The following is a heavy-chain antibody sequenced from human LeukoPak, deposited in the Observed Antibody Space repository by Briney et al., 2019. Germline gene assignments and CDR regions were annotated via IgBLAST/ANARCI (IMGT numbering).Heavy chain of an antibody. CDR3: ATWETYYYDNSGYG. Sequence: ASVKVSCKVSGYTLTELSMHWVRQAPGKGLEWMGGFDPEDGETIYAQKFQGRVTMTEDTSTDTAYMELSSLRSEDTAVYYCATWETYYYDNSGYGWGQGTLVTVSS. V-gene: IGHV1-24*01. J-gene: IGHJ4*02. D-gene: IGHD3-22*01. CDR2: FDPEDGET. CDR1: GYTLTELS.